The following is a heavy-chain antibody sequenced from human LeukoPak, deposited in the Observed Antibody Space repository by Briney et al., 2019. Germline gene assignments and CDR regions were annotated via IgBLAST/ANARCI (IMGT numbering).Heavy chain of an antibody. V-gene: IGHV3-23*01. CDR3: AKDRASLVAAIFDY. D-gene: IGHD2-15*01. CDR1: GFTVSSYS. J-gene: IGHJ4*02. Sequence: GGSLRLSCAASGFTVSSYSMSWVRQAPGKGLEWVSAISNNGGYTYYADSVKGRFTISRDNSKNTLYLQMNSLRAEDTAVYYCAKDRASLVAAIFDYWGQGTLVTVSS. CDR2: ISNNGGYT.